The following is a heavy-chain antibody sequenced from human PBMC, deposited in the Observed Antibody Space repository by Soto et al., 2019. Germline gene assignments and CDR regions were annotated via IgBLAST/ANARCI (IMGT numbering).Heavy chain of an antibody. CDR2: IYYSGST. D-gene: IGHD4-17*01. CDR3: ARLWDDYGDYGDAFDI. J-gene: IGHJ3*02. Sequence: SETLSLTCTVSGGSISSSSYYWGWVRQPPGKGLEWIGSIYYSGSTYYNPSLKSRVTISVDTSKNQFSLKLSSVTAADTAVYYCARLWDDYGDYGDAFDIWGQGTMVTVSS. CDR1: GGSISSSSYY. V-gene: IGHV4-39*01.